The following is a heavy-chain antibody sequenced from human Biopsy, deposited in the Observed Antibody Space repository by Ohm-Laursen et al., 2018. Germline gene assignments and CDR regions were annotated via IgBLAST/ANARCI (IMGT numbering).Heavy chain of an antibody. CDR3: ARDRGYYSDRTVPGYFDL. CDR1: GDSISSYY. Sequence: TLSLTCTVSGDSISSYYWSWIRQPPGKGLQWIGYIYYTGNTDYNPSLQSRVTISVDTSKNHFSLRLRSMTPADAAMYYCARDRGYYSDRTVPGYFDLWGRGTLVTVSS. D-gene: IGHD3-22*01. CDR2: IYYTGNT. V-gene: IGHV4-59*01. J-gene: IGHJ2*01.